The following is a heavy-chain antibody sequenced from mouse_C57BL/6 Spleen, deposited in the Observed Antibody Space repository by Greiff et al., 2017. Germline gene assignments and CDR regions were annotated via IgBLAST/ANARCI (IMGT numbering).Heavy chain of an antibody. CDR2: IDPSDSYT. V-gene: IGHV1-69*01. Sequence: QVQLKQSGAELVMPGASVKLSCKASGYTFTSYWMHWVKQRPGQGLEWIGEIDPSDSYTNYNQKFKGKSTLTVDKSSSTAYMQLSSLTSEDSAVYYGARTPIRDHYAMDYWGQGTSVTVSS. J-gene: IGHJ4*01. D-gene: IGHD3-3*01. CDR1: GYTFTSYW. CDR3: ARTPIRDHYAMDY.